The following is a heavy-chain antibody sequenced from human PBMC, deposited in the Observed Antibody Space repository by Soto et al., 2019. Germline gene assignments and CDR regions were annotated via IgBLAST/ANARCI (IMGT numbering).Heavy chain of an antibody. CDR3: TPDSSSWAYHYYFGMDV. Sequence: SETLSLTCAVSGGYISGGYYSWSWIRQPPEKGLEWIGFIYNSGSTYYNSSLKSRVTISVDRSKNHFFLNLTSVTAEDTAVYYCTPDSSSWAYHYYFGMDVWGQGTTVTVSS. D-gene: IGHD2-2*01. CDR2: IYNSGST. CDR1: GGYISGGYYS. J-gene: IGHJ6*02. V-gene: IGHV4-30-2*01.